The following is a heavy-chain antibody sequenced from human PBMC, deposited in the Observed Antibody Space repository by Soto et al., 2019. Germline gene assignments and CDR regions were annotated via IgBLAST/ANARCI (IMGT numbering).Heavy chain of an antibody. Sequence: SETLSLTCAVYGGSFSGYYWSWIRQPPGKGLEWIGEINHSGSTNYNPSLKSRVTISVDTSKNQFSLKLSSVTAADTAVYYCAALRWLSPRPSYYFDYWGQGTLVTVSS. V-gene: IGHV4-34*01. CDR2: INHSGST. CDR1: GGSFSGYY. D-gene: IGHD3-22*01. CDR3: AALRWLSPRPSYYFDY. J-gene: IGHJ4*02.